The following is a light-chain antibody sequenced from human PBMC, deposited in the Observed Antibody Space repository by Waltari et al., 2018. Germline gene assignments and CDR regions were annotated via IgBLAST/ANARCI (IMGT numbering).Light chain of an antibody. CDR3: HQYYSTLRT. CDR1: QSISSY. CDR2: AAS. J-gene: IGKJ1*01. Sequence: DIQMTQSPSSLSASVGDRVTITCRASQSISSYLNWYQQKPGKAPKLLIYAASSLQSGVPSRFSGSGSGTDFTLTISSLQAEDVAVYYCHQYYSTLRTFGQGTKVEIK. V-gene: IGKV1-39*01.